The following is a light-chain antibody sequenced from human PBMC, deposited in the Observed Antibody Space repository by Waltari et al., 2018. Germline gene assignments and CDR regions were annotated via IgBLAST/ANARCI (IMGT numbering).Light chain of an antibody. CDR2: EVT. CDR3: TSYTTSVTWV. CDR1: SSDIGGHNY. V-gene: IGLV2-14*01. Sequence: QSALTQPASVSGSPGQSITISCTGTSSDIGGHNYVSWYQQHPGKAPKLVIFEVTTRPSGVSNRFSGSQSGNTASLTISGLQAEDEADYYCTSYTTSVTWVFGGGTKVTVL. J-gene: IGLJ3*02.